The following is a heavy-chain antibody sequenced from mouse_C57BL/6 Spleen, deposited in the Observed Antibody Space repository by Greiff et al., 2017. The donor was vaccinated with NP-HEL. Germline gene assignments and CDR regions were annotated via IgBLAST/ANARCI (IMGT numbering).Heavy chain of an antibody. CDR1: GFTFTSYW. V-gene: IGHV1-50*01. CDR3: ARGGTTVVARGGMDY. J-gene: IGHJ4*01. D-gene: IGHD1-1*01. CDR2: IDPSVSYT. Sequence: QVQLQQPGAELVKPGASVKLSCKASGFTFTSYWMPWVKQRPGQGLEWIGAIDPSVSYTNYNHKFKGKATLTVDTSSSTAYLQLSSLTSEDSAVYYCARGGTTVVARGGMDYWGQGTSVTGSS.